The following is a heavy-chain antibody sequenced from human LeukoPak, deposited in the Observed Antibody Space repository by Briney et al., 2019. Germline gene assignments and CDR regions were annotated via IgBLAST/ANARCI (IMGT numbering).Heavy chain of an antibody. D-gene: IGHD2-2*02. CDR3: ARAQRTGYCSSTSCYRSGLGY. CDR1: GYTFTSYY. V-gene: IGHV1-46*01. J-gene: IGHJ4*02. CDR2: INPSGGST. Sequence: ASVKVSCKASGYTFTSYYMHWVRQTPGQGLEWMGIINPSGGSTSYAQKFQGRVTMTRDTSTSTVYMELCSLRSEDTAVYYCARAQRTGYCSSTSCYRSGLGYWGQGTLVTVSS.